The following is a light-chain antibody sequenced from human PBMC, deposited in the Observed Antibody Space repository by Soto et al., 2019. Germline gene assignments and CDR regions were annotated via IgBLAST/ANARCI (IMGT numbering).Light chain of an antibody. CDR3: QQYESTPPT. V-gene: IGKV4-1*01. CDR2: CAS. Sequence: DIVMTQSPDSLAVSLGERATINCKSSQSVLYSSNNKNYLAWYQQRPGQPPKLLIYCASTRESGVPDRFSGSGSGSEFTLTITSLQAEDVAIYYCQQYESTPPTFGQGTKLEIK. CDR1: QSVLYSSNNKNY. J-gene: IGKJ2*01.